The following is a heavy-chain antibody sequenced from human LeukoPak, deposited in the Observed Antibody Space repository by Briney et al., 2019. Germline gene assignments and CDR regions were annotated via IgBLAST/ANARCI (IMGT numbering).Heavy chain of an antibody. J-gene: IGHJ5*02. CDR2: INHSGNT. D-gene: IGHD2-2*01. V-gene: IGHV4-34*01. Sequence: TSDTLSLTCAVYGGSCSGYYWSWIRQPPGKGLEWIGEINHSGNTNYNPSLKSRVTISVDTSKNQFSLKLSSVTAADTAVYYCARGGDIVVVPAAHPSLYNWFDPWGQGALVTVSS. CDR3: ARGGDIVVVPAAHPSLYNWFDP. CDR1: GGSCSGYY.